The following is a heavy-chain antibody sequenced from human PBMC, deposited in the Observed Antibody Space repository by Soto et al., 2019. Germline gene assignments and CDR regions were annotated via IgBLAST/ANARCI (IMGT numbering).Heavy chain of an antibody. J-gene: IGHJ4*02. D-gene: IGHD6-13*01. CDR3: ARLYSSTWYYFDY. V-gene: IGHV4-59*08. Sequence: SETLSLTCTVSGGSISSYYLSWIRQPPGKGLEWIGYIYSSGSTNYSPSLKSRVTISVDTSKNQFSLRLSSVTAADTAVYYCARLYSSTWYYFDYWGQGTLVTVSS. CDR2: IYSSGST. CDR1: GGSISSYY.